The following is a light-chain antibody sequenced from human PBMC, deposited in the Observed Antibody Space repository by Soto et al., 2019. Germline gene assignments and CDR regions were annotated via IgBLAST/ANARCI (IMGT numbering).Light chain of an antibody. CDR3: QQYDAWPPGT. Sequence: DIVMTQSPAFLSASLGERVTLSCRASRSIDTYLAWFQHKLGQPPRLLIFGASTRAAGVPPRFSGGGSGTEFTLTITSLQSEDFAVDFCQQYDAWPPGTFGGGTTVEI. V-gene: IGKV3-15*01. CDR2: GAS. J-gene: IGKJ4*01. CDR1: RSIDTY.